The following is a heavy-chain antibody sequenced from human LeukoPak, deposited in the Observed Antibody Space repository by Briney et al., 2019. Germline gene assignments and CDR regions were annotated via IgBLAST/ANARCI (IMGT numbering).Heavy chain of an antibody. V-gene: IGHV3-30*03. D-gene: IGHD3-10*01. CDR1: GFTFSSYG. Sequence: PGGSLRLSCAASGFTFSSYGMHWVRQAPGKGLEWVAVISYDGSNKYYADSVKGRFTISRDNAKNTLYLQMNSLRDEDTAVYYCARGLDYYGSGSYGDYGMDVWGQGTTVTVSS. J-gene: IGHJ6*02. CDR2: ISYDGSNK. CDR3: ARGLDYYGSGSYGDYGMDV.